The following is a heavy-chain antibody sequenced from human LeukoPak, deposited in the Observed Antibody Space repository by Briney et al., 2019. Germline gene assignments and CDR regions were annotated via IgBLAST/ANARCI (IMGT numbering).Heavy chain of an antibody. CDR3: AKGGWLDD. CDR1: GFNFNKYD. CDR2: ITGRSDKT. Sequence: GGSLRLSCAASGFNFNKYDITWARQAPGKGLEWVSTITGRSDKTYYTDSVKGRFVTSRDNSKDTLYLQMNSLRAEDTALYYCAKGGWLDDLGQGALVTVSS. D-gene: IGHD6-19*01. V-gene: IGHV3-23*01. J-gene: IGHJ4*02.